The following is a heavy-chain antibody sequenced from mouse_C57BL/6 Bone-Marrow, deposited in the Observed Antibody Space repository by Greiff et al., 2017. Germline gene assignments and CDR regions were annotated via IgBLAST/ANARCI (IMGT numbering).Heavy chain of an antibody. Sequence: QVQLQQPGAELVKPGASVKLSCKASGYTFTSYWMHWVKQRPGRGLEWIGWIDPNSGGTKYNEKFKSKATLTVDKTSSTAYMQLSSLTSEDSAVYYCARASYGYDRFAYWGQGTLVTVSA. CDR1: GYTFTSYW. V-gene: IGHV1-72*01. D-gene: IGHD2-2*01. CDR3: ARASYGYDRFAY. J-gene: IGHJ3*01. CDR2: IDPNSGGT.